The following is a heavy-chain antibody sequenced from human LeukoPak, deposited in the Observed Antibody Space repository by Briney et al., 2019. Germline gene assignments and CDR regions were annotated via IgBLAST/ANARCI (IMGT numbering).Heavy chain of an antibody. CDR3: AREFRIAAAGQGDY. Sequence: GASVKVSCKASGYTFTGYYMHWVRQAPGQGLEWMGWINPNSGGTNYAQKFQGRVTMTRDTSISTAYMELSRLRSDDTAVYYCAREFRIAAAGQGDYWGQGTLVTVSS. CDR1: GYTFTGYY. D-gene: IGHD6-13*01. J-gene: IGHJ4*02. V-gene: IGHV1-2*02. CDR2: INPNSGGT.